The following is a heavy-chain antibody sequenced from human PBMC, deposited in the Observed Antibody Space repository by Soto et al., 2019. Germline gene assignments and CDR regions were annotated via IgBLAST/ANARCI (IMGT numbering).Heavy chain of an antibody. CDR2: IIPIFGTA. D-gene: IGHD6-13*01. V-gene: IGHV1-69*13. Sequence: VKVSCKASGGTFSSYAISWVRQAPGQGLEWMGGIIPIFGTANYAQKFQGRVTITADESTSTAYMELSSLRSEDTAVYYCARRGSAAAGTWNYYYGMDVWGQGTTVTVSS. CDR1: GGTFSSYA. J-gene: IGHJ6*02. CDR3: ARRGSAAAGTWNYYYGMDV.